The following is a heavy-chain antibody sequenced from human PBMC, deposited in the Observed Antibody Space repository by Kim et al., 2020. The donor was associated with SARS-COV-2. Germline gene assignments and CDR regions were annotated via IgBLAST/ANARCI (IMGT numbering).Heavy chain of an antibody. D-gene: IGHD6-19*01. J-gene: IGHJ4*02. CDR1: GFTFSDHN. Sequence: GGSLRLSCAASGFTFSDHNMDWVRQAPGKGLEWVGRSKNKANSYTTEYAASVRGRFTISRDDSKNSLYLQMSSLETEDTAVYYCVRAPRSGGWDYWGQGTLVTVSS. CDR3: VRAPRSGGWDY. CDR2: SKNKANSYTT. V-gene: IGHV3-72*01.